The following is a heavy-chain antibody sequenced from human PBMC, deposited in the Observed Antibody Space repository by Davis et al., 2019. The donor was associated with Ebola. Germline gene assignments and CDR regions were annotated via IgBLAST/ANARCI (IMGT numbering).Heavy chain of an antibody. J-gene: IGHJ5*02. CDR2: ISNRRST. CDR1: GGSISSGNFY. CDR3: ASAGYGDNNWFDP. D-gene: IGHD4-17*01. Sequence: PSETLSLTCNVSGGSISSGNFYWSWIRQPPGKGLEWIGYISNRRSTYYKPSLQSRVSISLDTSKNQFFLSLRSVTAADTAVYYCASAGYGDNNWFDPWGQGTLVTVSS. V-gene: IGHV4-30-4*01.